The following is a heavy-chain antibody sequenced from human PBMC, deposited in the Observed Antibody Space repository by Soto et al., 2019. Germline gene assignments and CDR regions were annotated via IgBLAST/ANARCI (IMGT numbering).Heavy chain of an antibody. V-gene: IGHV4-31*03. CDR3: ATVRWELHDAFDI. CDR2: IYHSGMT. J-gene: IGHJ3*02. Sequence: QVQLQESGPGLVKPSQTLSLTCTVSGGSISTGGYYWSWIRQHPGRGLEWIGSIYHSGMTFSNPSLQSRVASSIDTSENQFSLKLSSVTAADTAVYYCATVRWELHDAFDIWGHGTMVSVSS. CDR1: GGSISTGGYY. D-gene: IGHD4-17*01.